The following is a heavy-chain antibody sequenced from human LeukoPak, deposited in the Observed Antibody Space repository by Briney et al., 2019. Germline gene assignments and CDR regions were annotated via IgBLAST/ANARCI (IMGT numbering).Heavy chain of an antibody. CDR3: ARDQSQYYTPLYYYYYMDV. CDR1: GGSISSYY. J-gene: IGHJ6*03. CDR2: IYTSGST. V-gene: IGHV4-4*07. D-gene: IGHD2-2*02. Sequence: KPSETLSLTCTVSGGSISSYYWSWIRQPAGKGLEWIGRIYTSGSTNYNPSLKSRVTMSVDTSKNQFSLKLSSVTAADTAVYYCARDQSQYYTPLYYYYYMDVWGKGTTVTVSS.